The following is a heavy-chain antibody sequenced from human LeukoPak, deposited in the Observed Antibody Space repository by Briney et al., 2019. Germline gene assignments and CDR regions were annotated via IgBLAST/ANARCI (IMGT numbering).Heavy chain of an antibody. D-gene: IGHD3-10*01. CDR2: INPNSGGT. V-gene: IGHV1-2*02. CDR3: ARAAMVRGVIND. J-gene: IGHJ4*02. Sequence: VASVKVSCKASRYTFTGYYMHWVRQAPGQGLEWMGWINPNSGGTNYAQKFQGRVTMTRDTSISTAYIDLSRLRSDDTAVYYCARAAMVRGVINDWGQGTLVTVSS. CDR1: RYTFTGYY.